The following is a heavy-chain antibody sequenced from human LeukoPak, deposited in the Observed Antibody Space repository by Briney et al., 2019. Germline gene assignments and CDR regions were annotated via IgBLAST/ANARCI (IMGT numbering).Heavy chain of an antibody. CDR1: GGSFSGYY. CDR2: INHSGST. D-gene: IGHD6-6*01. V-gene: IGHV4-34*01. CDR3: ARARSSSSAFFDY. J-gene: IGHJ4*02. Sequence: SETLSLTCAVYGGSFSGYYWSWIRQPPGKGLEWIGEINHSGSTNYNPSLKSRVTISVDTSKNQFSLKLSSVTAADTAVYYCARARSSSSAFFDYWGQGTLVTVSS.